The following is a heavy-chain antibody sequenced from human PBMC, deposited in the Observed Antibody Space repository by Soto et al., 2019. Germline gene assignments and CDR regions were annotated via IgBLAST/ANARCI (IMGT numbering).Heavy chain of an antibody. CDR1: GFTFYDYA. CDR3: AKDIGRLVANDFAFDY. D-gene: IGHD3-3*01. CDR2: ISWNSGSI. V-gene: IGHV3-9*01. J-gene: IGHJ4*02. Sequence: GGCLILSCAASGFTFYDYAMHWVRQAPGKGLEWVSGISWNSGSIGYADSVKGRFTISRDNAKNSLYLQMNSLRAEDTALYYCAKDIGRLVANDFAFDYWGQGTLVTVSS.